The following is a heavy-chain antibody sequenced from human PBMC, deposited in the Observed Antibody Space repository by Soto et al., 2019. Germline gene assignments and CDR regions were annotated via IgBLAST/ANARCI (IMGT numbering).Heavy chain of an antibody. V-gene: IGHV1-69*01. CDR3: ARDGYCSSTSCYSSPRLDP. D-gene: IGHD2-2*03. J-gene: IGHJ5*02. CDR2: IIPIFGTA. Sequence: QVQLVQSGAEVKKPGSSVKVSCKASGGTFSSYAISWVRQAPGQGLEWMGGIIPIFGTANYAQKFQGRVTITADESTSTAYMELSSLRSDDTAVYYCARDGYCSSTSCYSSPRLDPWGQGTLVTVSS. CDR1: GGTFSSYA.